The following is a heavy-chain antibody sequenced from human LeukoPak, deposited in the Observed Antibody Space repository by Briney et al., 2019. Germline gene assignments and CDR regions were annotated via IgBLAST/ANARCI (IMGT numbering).Heavy chain of an antibody. D-gene: IGHD5-18*01. CDR1: GGSFSGYY. V-gene: IGHV4-34*01. CDR2: INHSGST. CDR3: ATIKRGNIFGYFDF. Sequence: SETLSLTCAVYGGSFSGYYWSWIRQPPGKGLEWIGEINHSGSTNYNPSLKSRVTISVDTSKNQFSLKLSSVTAADTAVYYCATIKRGNIFGYFDFWGQGILVTVSS. J-gene: IGHJ4*02.